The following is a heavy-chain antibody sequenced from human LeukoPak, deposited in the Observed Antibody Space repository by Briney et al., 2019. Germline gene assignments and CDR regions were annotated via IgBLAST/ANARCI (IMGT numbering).Heavy chain of an antibody. D-gene: IGHD3-22*01. V-gene: IGHV3-11*01. CDR2: ISSSGSTI. Sequence: GGSLRLSCAASGFTFSDYYMSWIRQAPGKGLEWVSYISSSGSTIYYADSVKGRFTISRDNAKNSLYLQMNSLRAEDTAVYYCARDLPSYYYDSSGQYGMDVWGQGTTVIVSS. CDR1: GFTFSDYY. CDR3: ARDLPSYYYDSSGQYGMDV. J-gene: IGHJ6*02.